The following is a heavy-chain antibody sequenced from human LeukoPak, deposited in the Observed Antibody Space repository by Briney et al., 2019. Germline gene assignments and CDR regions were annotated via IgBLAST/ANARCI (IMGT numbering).Heavy chain of an antibody. J-gene: IGHJ6*03. D-gene: IGHD3-10*01. V-gene: IGHV1-69*13. CDR3: ARDAPTPTGWFGGRYYYMDV. Sequence: GASVKVSCKASGGTFSSYAISWVRQAPGQGLEWMGGIIPIFGTANYAQKFQGRVTITADESTSTAYMELSSLRSEDTAVYYCARDAPTPTGWFGGRYYYMDVWGKGTTVTVSS. CDR2: IIPIFGTA. CDR1: GGTFSSYA.